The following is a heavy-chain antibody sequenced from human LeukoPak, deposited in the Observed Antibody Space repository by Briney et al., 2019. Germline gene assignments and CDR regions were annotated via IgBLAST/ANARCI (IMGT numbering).Heavy chain of an antibody. D-gene: IGHD3-22*01. J-gene: IGHJ4*02. Sequence: GGSLRLSCAASGFTFGRYSMNWVRQAPGKGLEWVSYISTSSSTIKYADSVKGRFTISRDNAKNSLYLRVNSLRDEDTAVYYCARDYSDSSSAYFDYWGQGTLVIVSS. V-gene: IGHV3-48*02. CDR1: GFTFGRYS. CDR3: ARDYSDSSSAYFDY. CDR2: ISTSSSTI.